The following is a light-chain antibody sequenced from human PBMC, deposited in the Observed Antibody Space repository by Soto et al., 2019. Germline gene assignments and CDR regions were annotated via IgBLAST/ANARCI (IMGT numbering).Light chain of an antibody. J-gene: IGKJ1*01. CDR1: QSDNTN. CDR2: GAS. CDR3: QLYNNWPPWT. Sequence: EIVMTQSAATLSVSPGERATLSCRASQSDNTNLAWLQQKPGQAPRLLLIGASTRATGITARFSGSGSGTEFTLTISSLQSVDFAVYYCQLYNNWPPWTFGQGTKVEIK. V-gene: IGKV3-15*01.